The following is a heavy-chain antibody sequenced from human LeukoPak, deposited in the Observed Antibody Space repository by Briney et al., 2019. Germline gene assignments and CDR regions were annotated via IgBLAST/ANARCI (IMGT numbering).Heavy chain of an antibody. V-gene: IGHV3-23*01. Sequence: GGSLRLSCAASGFTLNKYDMTWVRQAPGKGLEWLSSIKDGDGNTFYADSVKGRFTIYRDNSKNTLYLQMNSQSAEDTAVYYCAKSRGGYSYGEIDYWGQGTLVTVSS. CDR2: IKDGDGNT. J-gene: IGHJ4*02. D-gene: IGHD5-18*01. CDR3: AKSRGGYSYGEIDY. CDR1: GFTLNKYD.